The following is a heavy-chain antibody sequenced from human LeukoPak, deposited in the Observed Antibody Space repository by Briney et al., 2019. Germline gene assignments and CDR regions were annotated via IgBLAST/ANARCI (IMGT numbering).Heavy chain of an antibody. CDR1: GDSISGHY. J-gene: IGHJ3*02. Sequence: SETLSLTCTVSGDSISGHYWNWIQQTPGKGLGWIGYIYYSGTTNYNPSLKSRVTISLDTSKNQFSLKLSSVTAADTAVYYCARSHCSGGSCYVDAFDIWGQGTMVTVSS. CDR3: ARSHCSGGSCYVDAFDI. V-gene: IGHV4-59*11. CDR2: IYYSGTT. D-gene: IGHD2-15*01.